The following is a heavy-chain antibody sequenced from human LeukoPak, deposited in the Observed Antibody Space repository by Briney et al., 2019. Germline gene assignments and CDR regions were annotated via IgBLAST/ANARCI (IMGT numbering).Heavy chain of an antibody. D-gene: IGHD3-22*01. CDR3: ARDRNYDSTYGMDV. V-gene: IGHV4-4*02. CDR1: GGSISSSNW. CDR2: IYHSGST. Sequence: SGTLSLTCAVSGGSISSSNWWSWVRQPPGKGLEWIGEIYHSGSTNYNPSLKSRVTISVDKSKNQFSLKLSSVTAADTAVYYCARDRNYDSTYGMDVWGQGTTVTVSS. J-gene: IGHJ6*02.